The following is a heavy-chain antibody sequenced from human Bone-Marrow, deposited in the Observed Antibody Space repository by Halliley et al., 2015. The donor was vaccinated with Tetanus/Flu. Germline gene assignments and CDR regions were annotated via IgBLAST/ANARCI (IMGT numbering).Heavy chain of an antibody. CDR1: GFIFSYFG. Sequence: SLRLSCDASGFIFSYFGMNWVRQAPGKGLEWVSSMSGDGSYIYYAESARGRFTISRDNAKNSLYLQLNSLRAEDTAVYYCARNLKFSDSGTYHKVDDAFDVWGQGTRVTVSS. CDR3: ARNLKFSDSGTYHKVDDAFDV. V-gene: IGHV3-21*01. D-gene: IGHD3-10*01. J-gene: IGHJ3*01. CDR2: MSGDGSYI.